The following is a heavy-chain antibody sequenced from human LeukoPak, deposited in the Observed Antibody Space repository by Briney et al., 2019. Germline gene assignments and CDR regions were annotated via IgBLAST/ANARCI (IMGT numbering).Heavy chain of an antibody. J-gene: IGHJ3*02. D-gene: IGHD2-21*02. V-gene: IGHV3-23*01. CDR2: ISGSGGST. CDR1: GFTFSSYA. Sequence: PGGSLRLSCAASGFTFSSYAMSWVRQAPGKGLEWVSAISGSGGSTYYADSVKGRFTISRDSSKNTLYLQMNSLRAEDTAVYYCAKDRVYCGGDCHDAFDIWGQGTMVTVSS. CDR3: AKDRVYCGGDCHDAFDI.